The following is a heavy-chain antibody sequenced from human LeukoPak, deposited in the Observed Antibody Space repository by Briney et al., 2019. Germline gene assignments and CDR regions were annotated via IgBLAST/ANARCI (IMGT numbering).Heavy chain of an antibody. D-gene: IGHD3-10*01. CDR3: ARLKRHTNYGSGSYYRGGNWFDP. V-gene: IGHV4-39*01. J-gene: IGHJ5*02. Sequence: PSETLSLTCTVSGGSISSSSYYWGWIRQPPGKGLEWIGSIYYSGSTYYNPSLKSRVTISVDTSKNQFSLKLSSVTAADTAVYYCARLKRHTNYGSGSYYRGGNWFDPWGQGTLVTVSS. CDR2: IYYSGST. CDR1: GGSISSSSYY.